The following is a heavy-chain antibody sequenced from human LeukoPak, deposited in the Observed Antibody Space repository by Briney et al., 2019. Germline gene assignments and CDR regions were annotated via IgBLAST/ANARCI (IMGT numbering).Heavy chain of an antibody. CDR2: IKQDGSGE. CDR3: ARELSSWSGYNWFDP. Sequence: GGSLRLSCAASGFTFSSYWMSWVRQAPGKGLEWVANIKQDGSGEYYVDSVKGRFTISRDNAKNSLYLQMNSLRAEDTAVYYCARELSSWSGYNWFDPWGQGTLVTVSS. V-gene: IGHV3-7*01. D-gene: IGHD6-13*01. J-gene: IGHJ5*02. CDR1: GFTFSSYW.